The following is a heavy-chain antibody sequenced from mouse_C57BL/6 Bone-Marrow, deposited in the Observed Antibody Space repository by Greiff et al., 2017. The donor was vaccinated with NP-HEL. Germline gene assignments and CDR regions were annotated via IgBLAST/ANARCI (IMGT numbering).Heavy chain of an antibody. V-gene: IGHV1-69*01. CDR2: IDPSDSYT. CDR3: ARGRVTMKGYYAMDY. J-gene: IGHJ4*01. Sequence: QVQLQQPGAELVMPGASVKLSCKASGYTFTSYWMHWVKQRPGQGLEWIGEIDPSDSYTNYNQKFKGKSTLTVDKSSSTAYMQLSSLTSEDSAVYYCARGRVTMKGYYAMDYWGQGTSVTVSS. D-gene: IGHD2-2*01. CDR1: GYTFTSYW.